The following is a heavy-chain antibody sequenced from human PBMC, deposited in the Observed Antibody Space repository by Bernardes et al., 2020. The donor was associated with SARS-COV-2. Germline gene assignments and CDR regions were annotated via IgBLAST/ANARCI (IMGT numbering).Heavy chain of an antibody. V-gene: IGHV1-46*01. CDR2: INPSGGST. CDR3: AGDLTVTTGSDYYYGMDV. D-gene: IGHD4-17*01. CDR1: GYTFTSYY. J-gene: IGHJ6*02. Sequence: ASVKVSCKASGYTFTSYYMHWVRQAPGQGLEWMGIINPSGGSTSYAQKFQGRVTMTRDTSTSTVYMELSSLRSEDTAVYYCAGDLTVTTGSDYYYGMDVWGQGTTVTVSS.